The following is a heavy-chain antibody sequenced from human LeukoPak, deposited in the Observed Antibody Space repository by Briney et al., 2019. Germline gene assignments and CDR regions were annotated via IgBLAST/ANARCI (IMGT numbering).Heavy chain of an antibody. D-gene: IGHD3-16*01. Sequence: APVKASCKASGYTFNDYYLHWMRQAPGHGLEWMGWINPNSGGTNYAQKFQGRVTMTRDTSITTAYMELNRLRSDDTAVYYCASAYTTPNAPCGGQRILVTVSS. CDR3: ASAYTTPNAPC. J-gene: IGHJ4*02. CDR2: INPNSGGT. CDR1: GYTFNDYY. V-gene: IGHV1-2*02.